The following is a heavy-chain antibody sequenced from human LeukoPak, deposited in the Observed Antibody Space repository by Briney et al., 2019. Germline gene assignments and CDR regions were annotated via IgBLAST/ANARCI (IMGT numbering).Heavy chain of an antibody. CDR2: ISSSGSTI. D-gene: IGHD3-22*01. CDR3: AREREYYYDSSGYYYPVNDY. CDR1: GFTFSSYE. V-gene: IGHV3-48*03. Sequence: PGGSLRLSCAASGFTFSSYEMNWVRQAPGKGLEWVSYISSSGSTIYYADSVKGRFTISRDNAKNSLYLQMNSLRAEDTAVYYCAREREYYYDSSGYYYPVNDYWGQGTLVTVSS. J-gene: IGHJ4*02.